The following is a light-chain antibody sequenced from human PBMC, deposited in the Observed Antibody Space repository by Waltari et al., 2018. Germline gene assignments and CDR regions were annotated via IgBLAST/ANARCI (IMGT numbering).Light chain of an antibody. CDR1: SGDIGGYDY. J-gene: IGLJ2*01. Sequence: QSALTQPRSVSGSRGQSVTVSCPGSSGDIGGYDYVSWYRQDPGKAPRLIIYDVTKRPSGVPDRFSGSKSGNMASLTISGLQADDESDYFCSSYAVGRVVFGGGTRLTVL. CDR2: DVT. CDR3: SSYAVGRVV. V-gene: IGLV2-11*01.